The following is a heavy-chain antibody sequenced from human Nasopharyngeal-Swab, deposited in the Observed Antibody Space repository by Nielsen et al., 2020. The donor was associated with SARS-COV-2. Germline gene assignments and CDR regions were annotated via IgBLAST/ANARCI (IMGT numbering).Heavy chain of an antibody. CDR3: ARGSVTGGDGMDV. V-gene: IGHV4-34*01. J-gene: IGHJ6*02. CDR2: INHSGST. D-gene: IGHD4-17*01. Sequence: WIRQPPGKGLEWIGEINHSGSTNYNPSLKSRVTISVDTSKNQFSLKLGSVTAADTAVYYCARGSVTGGDGMDVWGQWTTVTVSS.